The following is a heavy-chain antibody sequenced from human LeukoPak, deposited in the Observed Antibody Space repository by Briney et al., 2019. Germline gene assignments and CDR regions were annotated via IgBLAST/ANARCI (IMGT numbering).Heavy chain of an antibody. CDR1: GFTFSSYG. CDR3: ARDPSRPYSSSWLDY. V-gene: IGHV3-33*01. D-gene: IGHD6-13*01. CDR2: IWYDGSNK. J-gene: IGHJ4*02. Sequence: GGSLRLSRAASGFTFSSYGMHWVRQAPGKGLEWVAVIWYDGSNKYCADTVKGRFTISRDNSKNTLYLQMNSLRAEDTAVYYCARDPSRPYSSSWLDYWGQGTLVTVSS.